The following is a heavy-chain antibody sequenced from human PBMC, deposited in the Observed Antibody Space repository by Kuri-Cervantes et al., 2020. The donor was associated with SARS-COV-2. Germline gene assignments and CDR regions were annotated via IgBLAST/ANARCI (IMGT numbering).Heavy chain of an antibody. CDR2: INIYGSST. CDR1: GFTFSSYW. V-gene: IGHV3-74*01. CDR3: ESVSNFEWLHP. J-gene: IGHJ5*02. D-gene: IGHD1-7*01. Sequence: SYAASGFTFSSYWRHWVRQAPGEGLLWVSRINIYGSSTSYADSVKSRSTISRDKAKNMLYLQRTSRRAEDTAVYYCESVSNFEWLHPWGQGTLVTVSS.